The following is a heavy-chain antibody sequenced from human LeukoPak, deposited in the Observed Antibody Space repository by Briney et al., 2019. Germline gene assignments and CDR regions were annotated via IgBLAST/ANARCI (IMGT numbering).Heavy chain of an antibody. Sequence: GESLKISCRASGYSFTTYWIAWVRHMPGKGLEWMGSIYPGDSDTRYSPSFQGQVTISADKSISTAFLQWRRLEASDTAMIYCSRIFCDGNMGSTRHFAFDYWGQGALVTVSS. D-gene: IGHD4-23*01. CDR2: IYPGDSDT. V-gene: IGHV5-51*01. CDR1: GYSFTTYW. J-gene: IGHJ4*02. CDR3: SRIFCDGNMGSTRHFAFDY.